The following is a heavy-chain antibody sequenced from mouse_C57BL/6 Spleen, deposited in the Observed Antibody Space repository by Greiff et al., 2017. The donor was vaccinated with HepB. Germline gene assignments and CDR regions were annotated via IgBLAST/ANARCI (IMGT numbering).Heavy chain of an antibody. CDR3: AIGGGSSYVWFAY. D-gene: IGHD1-1*01. J-gene: IGHJ3*01. V-gene: IGHV1-64*01. CDR2: IHPNSGST. CDR1: GYTFTSYW. Sequence: QVQLQQPGAELVKPGASVKLSCKASGYTFTSYWMHWVKQRPGQGLEWIGMIHPNSGSTNYNEKFKSKATLTVDKSSSTAYMQLSSLTSEDSAVYYCAIGGGSSYVWFAYWGQGTLVTVSA.